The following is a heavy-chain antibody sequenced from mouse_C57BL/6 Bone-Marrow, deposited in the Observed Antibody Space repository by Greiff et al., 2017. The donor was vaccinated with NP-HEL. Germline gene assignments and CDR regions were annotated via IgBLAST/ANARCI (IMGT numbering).Heavy chain of an antibody. V-gene: IGHV1-66*01. J-gene: IGHJ2*01. Sequence: QVQLQQSGPELVKPGASVKISCKASGYSFTSYYIHWVKQRPGQGLEWIGWIYPGSGNTKYNEKFKGKATLTADTSSSTAYMQLRSLTSEDSAVYYCAREGAILLRPYFDYWGQGTTLTVSS. D-gene: IGHD1-1*01. CDR3: AREGAILLRPYFDY. CDR1: GYSFTSYY. CDR2: IYPGSGNT.